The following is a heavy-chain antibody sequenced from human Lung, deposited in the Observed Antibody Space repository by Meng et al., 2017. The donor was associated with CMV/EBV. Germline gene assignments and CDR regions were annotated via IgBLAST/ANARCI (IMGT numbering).Heavy chain of an antibody. CDR2: INQDGNEE. J-gene: IGHJ6*02. Sequence: SCAASGITFSSYWMSWVRQAPGKGLEWVANINQDGNEEYYVDSLKGRFTISRDNAKNSLYLQMTSLRAEDTAVYYCARDGTLSPYYYYYGMDVWGQGXTVTVSS. CDR3: ARDGTLSPYYYYYGMDV. V-gene: IGHV3-7*01. CDR1: GITFSSYW.